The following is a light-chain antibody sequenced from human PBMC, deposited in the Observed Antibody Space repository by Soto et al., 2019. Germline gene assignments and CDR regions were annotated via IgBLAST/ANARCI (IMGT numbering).Light chain of an antibody. CDR2: GAS. V-gene: IGKV3-15*01. CDR3: QQYSDWPSIT. CDR1: QSVSSY. J-gene: IGKJ5*01. Sequence: EIVMTQSPGTLSVSPGERATLSCRASQSVSSYLAWYQQKPGQAPRLLIYGASTRATGIPARFSGSGSGTEFALTISSLWSEDLAIYYCQQYSDWPSITFGQGTRLEI.